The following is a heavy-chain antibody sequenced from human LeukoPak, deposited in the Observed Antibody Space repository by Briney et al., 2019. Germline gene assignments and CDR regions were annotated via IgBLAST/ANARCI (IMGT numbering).Heavy chain of an antibody. Sequence: ASVKVSCKASGYTFTSYGISWVRQAPGQGLEWMGWISAYNGNTNYAQKLQGRVTMTTDTSTSTAYMELRSLRSDDTAVYYCARGYYYDSSGYYYGRGTFDYWGQGTLVTVSS. CDR3: ARGYYYDSSGYYYGRGTFDY. CDR1: GYTFTSYG. CDR2: ISAYNGNT. J-gene: IGHJ4*02. D-gene: IGHD3-22*01. V-gene: IGHV1-18*01.